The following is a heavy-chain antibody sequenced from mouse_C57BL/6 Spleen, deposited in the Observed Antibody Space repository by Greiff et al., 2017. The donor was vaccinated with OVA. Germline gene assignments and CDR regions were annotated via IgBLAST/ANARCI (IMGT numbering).Heavy chain of an antibody. CDR3: TQLRPSWCAY. CDR2: IDPETGGT. D-gene: IGHD1-2*01. CDR1: GYTFTDYE. Sequence: QVQLQQSGAELVRPGASVTLSCKASGYTFTDYEMHWVKQTPVHGLEWIGAIDPETGGTAYNQKFKGKAILTADKSSSTAYMELRSLTSEDSAVYYCTQLRPSWCAYWGQGTLVTVSA. V-gene: IGHV1-15*01. J-gene: IGHJ3*01.